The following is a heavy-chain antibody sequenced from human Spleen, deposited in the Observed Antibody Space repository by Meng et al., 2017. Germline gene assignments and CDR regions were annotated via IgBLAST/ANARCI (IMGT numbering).Heavy chain of an antibody. J-gene: IGHJ4*02. CDR1: GFTFSSYT. D-gene: IGHD4-17*01. Sequence: GESLKISCAASGFTFSSYTMHWVRQAPGKGLEWVALISYDGSEYYYSDSVKGRFTISRDNAKNSLYLQMNSLRAEDTAVYYCARGGNGDYYFDYWGQGTLVTVSS. CDR2: ISYDGSEY. CDR3: ARGGNGDYYFDY. V-gene: IGHV3-30*04.